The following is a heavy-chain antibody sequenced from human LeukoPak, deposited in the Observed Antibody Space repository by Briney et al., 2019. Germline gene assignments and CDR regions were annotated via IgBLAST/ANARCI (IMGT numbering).Heavy chain of an antibody. CDR3: AKSGRYFDSSGYCYYDY. D-gene: IGHD3-22*01. CDR2: IRGSDHNA. J-gene: IGHJ4*02. CDR1: GFTFSSYA. V-gene: IGHV3-23*01. Sequence: GGSLRLSCAASGFTFSSYAMSWVRQAPGKGLEWVSSIRGSDHNANYADSVKGRFTISRDNPKSTLFLQMNSLRAEDTAVYYCAKSGRYFDSSGYCYYDYWGQGTLVTVSS.